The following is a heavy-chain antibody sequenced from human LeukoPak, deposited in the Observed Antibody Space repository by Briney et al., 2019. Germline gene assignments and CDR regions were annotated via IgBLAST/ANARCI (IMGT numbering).Heavy chain of an antibody. CDR2: MNPNSGNT. J-gene: IGHJ5*02. CDR1: GYTFTSYD. CDR3: ARASGWYYYWFDP. Sequence: GASEKVSCKASGYTFTSYDINWVRQATGQGLEWMGWMNPNSGNTGYAQKFQGRVAMTRNTSISTAYMELSSLRSEDTAVYYCARASGWYYYWFDPWGQGTLVTVSS. V-gene: IGHV1-8*01. D-gene: IGHD6-19*01.